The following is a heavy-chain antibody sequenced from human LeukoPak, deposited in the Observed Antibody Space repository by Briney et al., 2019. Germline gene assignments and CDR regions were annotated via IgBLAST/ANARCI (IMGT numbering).Heavy chain of an antibody. V-gene: IGHV1-2*02. CDR3: ARANSGSYWGWFDP. D-gene: IGHD1-26*01. CDR1: GYTFTSYG. Sequence: ASVKVSCKASGYTFTSYGISWVRQAPGQGLEWMGWINPNSGGTNYAQKFQGRVTMTRDTSISTAYMELSRLRSDDTAVYYCARANSGSYWGWFDPWGQGTLVTVSS. CDR2: INPNSGGT. J-gene: IGHJ5*02.